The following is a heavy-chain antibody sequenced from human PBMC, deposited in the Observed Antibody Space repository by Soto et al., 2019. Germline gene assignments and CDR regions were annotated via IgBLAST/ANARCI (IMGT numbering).Heavy chain of an antibody. J-gene: IGHJ4*02. D-gene: IGHD5-18*01. CDR3: AGTDTAMVTSGY. Sequence: GASVKVSCKASGYTFTSYGISWVRQAPGQGLEGMGWISAYNGNTNYAQKLQGRVTMTTDTSTSTAYMELRSLRSDDTAVYYCAGTDTAMVTSGYWGQGTLVTVSS. CDR2: ISAYNGNT. V-gene: IGHV1-18*01. CDR1: GYTFTSYG.